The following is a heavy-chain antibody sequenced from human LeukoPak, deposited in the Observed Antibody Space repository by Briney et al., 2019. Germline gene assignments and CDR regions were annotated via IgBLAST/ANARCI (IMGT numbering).Heavy chain of an antibody. Sequence: SQTLSLTCTVSGGSLSISSYYWGSIRQPPGKGLEWIGSIYYSGRTYYNPSLKSRVTISVDTSKIQFALKLSAVTAADTAVYYCAREEIAARARCDAFDIWGQGAMVTVSS. J-gene: IGHJ3*02. V-gene: IGHV4-39*06. CDR2: IYYSGRT. CDR1: GGSLSISSYY. D-gene: IGHD6-6*01. CDR3: AREEIAARARCDAFDI.